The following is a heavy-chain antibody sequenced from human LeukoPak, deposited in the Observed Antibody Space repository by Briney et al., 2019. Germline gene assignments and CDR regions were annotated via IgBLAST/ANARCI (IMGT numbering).Heavy chain of an antibody. V-gene: IGHV4-34*01. D-gene: IGHD1-14*01. CDR1: GGPFNDYY. CDR3: ARVLPDHAPFDV. Sequence: SETLSLTCAVSGGPFNDYYWSWIRQPPGKGLEWIGEINNYGTDRYNPSLQSRVSISVDSSKSQFPLRLSSVTAADTALYYCARVLPDHAPFDVWGKGTSVTISS. CDR2: INNYGTD. J-gene: IGHJ6*01.